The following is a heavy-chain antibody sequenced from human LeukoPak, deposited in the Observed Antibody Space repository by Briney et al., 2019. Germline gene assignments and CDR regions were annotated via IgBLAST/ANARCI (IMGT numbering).Heavy chain of an antibody. CDR3: ARHSGDSSGYYRTYYYYYMDV. J-gene: IGHJ6*03. Sequence: GSLRLSCAASGFTFSSYSMNWVRQAPGKGLEWIGSIYYSGSTYYNPSLKSRVTISVDTSKNQFSLKLSSVTAADTAVYYCARHSGDSSGYYRTYYYYYMDVWGKGTTVTVSS. V-gene: IGHV4-39*01. CDR1: GFTFSSYSMN. CDR2: IYYSGST. D-gene: IGHD3-22*01.